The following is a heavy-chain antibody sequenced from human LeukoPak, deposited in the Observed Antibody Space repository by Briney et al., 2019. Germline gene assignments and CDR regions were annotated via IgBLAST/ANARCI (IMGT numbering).Heavy chain of an antibody. CDR1: EFTFSLYA. CDR3: ARDMYQPGLIDC. D-gene: IGHD2-2*01. J-gene: IGHJ4*02. Sequence: GGSLRLSCAASEFTFSLYAMNWVRQAPGKGLEWVSYINDVSSDIHYADSVKGRFTISRDNAKNTLSLQMNSLRAEDTAVYYCARDMYQPGLIDCWGQGTLVTVSS. CDR2: INDVSSDI. V-gene: IGHV3-21*05.